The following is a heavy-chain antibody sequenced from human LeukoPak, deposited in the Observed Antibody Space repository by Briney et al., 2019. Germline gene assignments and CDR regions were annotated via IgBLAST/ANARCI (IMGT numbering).Heavy chain of an antibody. Sequence: ASVKVSCKASGGTFSSYAISWVRQTPGQGLEWMGIINPSGGSTSYAQKFQGRVTMTRDTSTSTVYMELSSLRSEDTAVYYCATLRFADYWGQGTLVTVSS. CDR3: ATLRFADY. V-gene: IGHV1-46*01. D-gene: IGHD3-3*01. CDR1: GGTFSSYA. CDR2: INPSGGST. J-gene: IGHJ4*02.